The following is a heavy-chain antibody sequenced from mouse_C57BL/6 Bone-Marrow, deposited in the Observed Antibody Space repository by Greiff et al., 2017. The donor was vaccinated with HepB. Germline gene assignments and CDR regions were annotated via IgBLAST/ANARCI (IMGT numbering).Heavy chain of an antibody. V-gene: IGHV1-18*01. J-gene: IGHJ1*03. CDR3: ARSDYYGLLYWYFDV. D-gene: IGHD1-1*01. CDR1: GYTFTDYN. Sequence: VQLKESGPELVKPGASVKIPCKASGYTFTDYNMDWVKQSHGKSLEWIGDINPNNGGTIYNQKFKGKATLTVDKSSSTAYMELRSLTSEDTAVYYCARSDYYGLLYWYFDVWGTGTTVTVSS. CDR2: INPNNGGT.